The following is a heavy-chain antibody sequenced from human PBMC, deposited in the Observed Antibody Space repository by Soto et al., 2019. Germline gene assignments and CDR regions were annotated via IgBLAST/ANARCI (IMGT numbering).Heavy chain of an antibody. Sequence: EVQLVESGGGLVKPGGSLRLSCAASGFTFSSYSMNWVRQAPGKGLEWVSSISSSSSYIYYADSVKGRFTISRDNAKNSLYLQMNGLRAEDTAVYYCARAKLIAAAGANDAFDIWGQGTMVTVSS. J-gene: IGHJ3*02. D-gene: IGHD6-13*01. CDR2: ISSSSSYI. CDR1: GFTFSSYS. V-gene: IGHV3-21*01. CDR3: ARAKLIAAAGANDAFDI.